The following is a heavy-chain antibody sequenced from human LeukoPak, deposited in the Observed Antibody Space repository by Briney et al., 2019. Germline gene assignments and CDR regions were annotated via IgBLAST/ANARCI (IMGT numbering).Heavy chain of an antibody. CDR1: GFTFSSYS. CDR2: ISSSSGTI. Sequence: LAGGSLRLSCAASGFTFSSYSMDWVRQAPGKGLEWISFISSSSGTIYYADSVKGRFTISRDNSKNTLNLQMFSLRVEDTAVYYCAKERGSDGFFIWGQGTLVTVSS. V-gene: IGHV3-48*01. CDR3: AKERGSDGFFI. D-gene: IGHD5-24*01. J-gene: IGHJ1*01.